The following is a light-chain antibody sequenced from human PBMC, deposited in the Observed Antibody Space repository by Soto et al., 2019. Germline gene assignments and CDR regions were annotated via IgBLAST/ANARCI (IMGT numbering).Light chain of an antibody. Sequence: EVVLTQSKDTLSLSPGERATLSCRASQSLYKNHLAWYQQKPGQAPRLLIFGASTSATGIPDRFSGSGSGTDFTLTISRLEPEDFAVYYCQQYATSRVTFGQGTRLEIK. V-gene: IGKV3-20*01. CDR2: GAS. CDR3: QQYATSRVT. J-gene: IGKJ5*01. CDR1: QSLYKNH.